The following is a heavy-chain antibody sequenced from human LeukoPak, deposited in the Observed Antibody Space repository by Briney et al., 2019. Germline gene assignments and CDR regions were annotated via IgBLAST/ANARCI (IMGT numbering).Heavy chain of an antibody. CDR2: IIPMFGA. CDR1: GGTFSTHA. Sequence: GSSVKVSCRAPGGTFSTHAVSWVRQAPGQGLEWMGGIIPMFGANYAQNFRGRVTITTDESTSTAYMELSSLRSEDTAVYYCASSLLYERAYYYYYYMDVWGRGTTVTVSS. J-gene: IGHJ6*03. CDR3: ASSLLYERAYYYYYYMDV. V-gene: IGHV1-69*05. D-gene: IGHD2-2*02.